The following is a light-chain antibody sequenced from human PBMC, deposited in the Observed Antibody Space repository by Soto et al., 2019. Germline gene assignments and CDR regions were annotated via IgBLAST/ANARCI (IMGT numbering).Light chain of an antibody. CDR2: GAS. J-gene: IGKJ5*01. CDR3: QQYMNWPALT. CDR1: QSVSSN. Sequence: EIVLTHSPATLSVSPGARDTLSCRGSQSVSSNLAWYQQKPGQAPRLLVYGASTRATGIPARFSGSVCGTEFTLTICSLQSEDFAVYYGQQYMNWPALTFGQLTRLEIK. V-gene: IGKV3-15*01.